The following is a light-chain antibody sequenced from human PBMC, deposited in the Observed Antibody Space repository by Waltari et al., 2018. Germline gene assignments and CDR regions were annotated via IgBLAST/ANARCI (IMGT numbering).Light chain of an antibody. J-gene: IGLJ2*01. CDR3: SANIGRNNHVI. CDR1: SSDIITYNY. CDR2: EVN. V-gene: IGLV2-8*01. Sequence: QSALTQPPSASGSPGPSVTLSCTGTSSDIITYNYVSWYQHHPGKAPKLMIYEVNRRPSGVPDRFSGSMSGNTASLTVSGLQAEDEADYYCSANIGRNNHVIFGGGTKLTVL.